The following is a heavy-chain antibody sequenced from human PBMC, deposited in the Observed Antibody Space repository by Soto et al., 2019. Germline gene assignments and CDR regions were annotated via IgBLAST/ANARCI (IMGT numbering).Heavy chain of an antibody. CDR1: GGSISSGGYY. CDR2: IYDSGST. D-gene: IGHD6-19*01. V-gene: IGHV4-31*01. CDR3: ARQATGWYPDY. Sequence: QVELQESGPGLVKPSQTLSLTCTVSGGSISSGGYYWSWVRQHPGKGLEWIGYIYDSGSTYYNPSLQYPVTISRDTSKNQFSLKLTSVTAADTAVYYCARQATGWYPDYWGQGTLVTVSS. J-gene: IGHJ4*02.